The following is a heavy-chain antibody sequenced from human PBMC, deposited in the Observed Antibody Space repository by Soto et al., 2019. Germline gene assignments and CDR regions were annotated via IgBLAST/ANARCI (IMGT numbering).Heavy chain of an antibody. CDR2: INHSGST. CDR3: ARGRSSGWYGARGGWFDP. D-gene: IGHD6-19*01. V-gene: IGHV4-34*01. J-gene: IGHJ5*02. Sequence: SETLSLTCAFYGGSFSGYYWSWFRQPPGKGLEWIGEINHSGSTNYNPSLKSRVTISVDTSKNQSSPKLSSVTAADTAVYYCARGRSSGWYGARGGWFDPWGQGTLVTVSS. CDR1: GGSFSGYY.